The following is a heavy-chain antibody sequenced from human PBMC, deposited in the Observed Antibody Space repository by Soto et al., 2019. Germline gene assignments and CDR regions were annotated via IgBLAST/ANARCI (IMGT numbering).Heavy chain of an antibody. CDR1: GGSISSGDYY. CDR2: IYYSGST. J-gene: IGHJ6*02. V-gene: IGHV4-30-4*01. Sequence: SETLSLTCTVSGGSISSGDYYWSWIRQPPGKGLEWIGYIYYSGSTYYNKYLKSRVTISVDTSKNQFSMKQSYVTAADTAVYYCARGDMTMQYYYYYYGMDVWGQGTTVT. CDR3: ARGDMTMQYYYYYYGMDV. D-gene: IGHD2-2*01.